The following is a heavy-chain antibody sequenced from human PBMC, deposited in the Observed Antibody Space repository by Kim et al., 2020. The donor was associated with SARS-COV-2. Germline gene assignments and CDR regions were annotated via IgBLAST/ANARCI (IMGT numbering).Heavy chain of an antibody. Sequence: PSLKRRVTISVDTSKNQFSLKLGSVTAADTAVYYCARQSCSSTSCYYFDYWGQGTLVTVSS. V-gene: IGHV4-59*08. D-gene: IGHD2-2*01. J-gene: IGHJ4*02. CDR3: ARQSCSSTSCYYFDY.